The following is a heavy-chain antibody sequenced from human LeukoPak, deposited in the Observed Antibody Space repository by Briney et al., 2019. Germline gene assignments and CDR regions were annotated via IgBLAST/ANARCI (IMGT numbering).Heavy chain of an antibody. J-gene: IGHJ5*02. CDR2: ISYDGSNK. V-gene: IGHV3-30-3*01. D-gene: IGHD1-26*01. CDR3: AREGGGSPNWFDP. CDR1: GFTFSGYP. Sequence: GRSLRLSCAASGFTFSGYPMHWVRQAPGKGLEWVALISYDGSNKYFADSVKGLSTISRDNSKTTLHLQMNSLRAEDTAVCYCAREGGGSPNWFDPWGQGTLVTVSS.